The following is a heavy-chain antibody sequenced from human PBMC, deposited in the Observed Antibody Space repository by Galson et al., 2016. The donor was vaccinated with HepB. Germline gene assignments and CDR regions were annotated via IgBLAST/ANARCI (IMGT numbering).Heavy chain of an antibody. J-gene: IGHJ4*02. D-gene: IGHD3-16*01. CDR2: ITRNGDAT. Sequence: FLRLSCAASGFSFSNSGMSWVRQAPGRGLVWVSGITRNGDATHYADFEKGRFTISRDNSKSTLYLYMNNLTAGDTAIYYCGKHGGFDYWGQGTLVTVSP. V-gene: IGHV3-23*01. CDR3: GKHGGFDY. CDR1: GFSFSNSG.